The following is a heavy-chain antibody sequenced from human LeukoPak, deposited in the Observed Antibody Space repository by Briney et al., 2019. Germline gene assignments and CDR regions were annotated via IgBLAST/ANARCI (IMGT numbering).Heavy chain of an antibody. CDR1: GFTFSNYA. CDR2: LTGSGGST. V-gene: IGHV3-23*01. D-gene: IGHD2-15*01. Sequence: GGSLRLSCAASGFTFSNYAMSWVRQAPGKGLEWVSTLTGSGGSTYYADSVEGRFTISRDNSKNTLYLQMNSLRAEDTAVYHCAKRISGTSSWGLFDYWGQGTLVTVSS. CDR3: AKRISGTSSWGLFDY. J-gene: IGHJ4*02.